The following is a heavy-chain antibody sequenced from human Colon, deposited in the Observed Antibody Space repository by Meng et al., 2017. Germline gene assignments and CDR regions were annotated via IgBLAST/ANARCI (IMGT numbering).Heavy chain of an antibody. D-gene: IGHD2/OR15-2a*01. V-gene: IGHV4-30-2*06. CDR2: IYDNGYT. Sequence: QLQLQESGSRPDKPSQTLSLTCAVSGDSVTTTLSSWSWIRQSPGKGLEWLANIYDNGYTYYSPSLRGRVTISVDRSNNQFSLNLNSVTAADTAVYFCARGYRGSTYFAYCGQGILVTVSS. J-gene: IGHJ4*02. CDR1: GDSVTTTLSS. CDR3: ARGYRGSTYFAY.